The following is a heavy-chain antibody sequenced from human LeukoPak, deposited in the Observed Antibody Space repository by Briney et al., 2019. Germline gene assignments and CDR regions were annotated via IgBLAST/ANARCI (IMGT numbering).Heavy chain of an antibody. CDR2: IYYSGST. CDR1: GGSISSYY. V-gene: IGHV4-59*01. Sequence: NPSETLSLTCTVSGGSISSYYWSWIRQPPGKGLEWIGYIYYSGSTNYNPSLKSRVTISVDTSKNQFSLKLSSVTAADTAVYYCARDLYAYSSGWDGYNWFDPWGQGTLVTVSS. D-gene: IGHD6-19*01. CDR3: ARDLYAYSSGWDGYNWFDP. J-gene: IGHJ5*02.